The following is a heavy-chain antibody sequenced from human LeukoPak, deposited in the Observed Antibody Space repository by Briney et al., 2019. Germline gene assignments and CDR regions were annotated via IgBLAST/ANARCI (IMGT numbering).Heavy chain of an antibody. D-gene: IGHD6-19*01. J-gene: IGHJ5*02. CDR2: IYYSGST. Sequence: SETLSLTCTVSGGSISSSSYYWGWIRQPPGKGLEWIGYIYYSGSTNYNPSLKSRVTISVDTSKNQFSLKLSSVTAADTAVYYCARLGVAVAGTSGNWFDPWGQGTLVTVSS. CDR3: ARLGVAVAGTSGNWFDP. CDR1: GGSISSSSYY. V-gene: IGHV4-61*05.